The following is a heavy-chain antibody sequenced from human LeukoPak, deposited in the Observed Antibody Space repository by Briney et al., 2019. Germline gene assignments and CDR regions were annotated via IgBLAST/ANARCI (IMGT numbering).Heavy chain of an antibody. D-gene: IGHD6-13*01. CDR2: IKQDGSEK. J-gene: IGHJ4*02. CDR3: ARIGYSSSSFDY. CDR1: GFRFSNYW. V-gene: IGHV3-7*01. Sequence: GGSLRLSCAASGFRFSNYWMSWVRQAPGKGLEWVANIKQDGSEKDYVDSMKGRLTISRDNAKNSVYLQVDSLRVEDTAVYYCARIGYSSSSFDYWGQGTLVTVSS.